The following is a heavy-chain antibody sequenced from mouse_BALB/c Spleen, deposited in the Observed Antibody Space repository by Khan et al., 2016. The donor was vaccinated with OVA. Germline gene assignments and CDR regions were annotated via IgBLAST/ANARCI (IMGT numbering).Heavy chain of an antibody. CDR2: IVPSTGYT. D-gene: IGHD1-1*02. J-gene: IGHJ3*01. Sequence: QVQLKESGAELATPGASVKMSCKASGYSFTTYCMHWVNQRPGQGLVWIGYIVPSTGYTESNQTFKDKATLTTDTSSNPAYLQLSSLPSEASAVFYCARRRRYGSVAYGGQGTLGTVSA. CDR1: GYSFTTYC. CDR3: ARRRRYGSVAY. V-gene: IGHV1-4*01.